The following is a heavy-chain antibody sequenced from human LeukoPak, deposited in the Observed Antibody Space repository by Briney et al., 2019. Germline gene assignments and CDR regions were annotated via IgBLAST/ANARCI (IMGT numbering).Heavy chain of an antibody. CDR2: SYYSGST. Sequence: SETLSLTCTVSGGSISRSPYYWGWIRQPPGKGLEWIGNSYYSGSTYYNPSLKSRVTISVDTSKNQFSLKLSSVTAADTAVYYCAREIYSSGWSDYYYYMDVWGKGTTVTISS. V-gene: IGHV4-39*07. D-gene: IGHD6-19*01. CDR1: GGSISRSPYY. CDR3: AREIYSSGWSDYYYYMDV. J-gene: IGHJ6*03.